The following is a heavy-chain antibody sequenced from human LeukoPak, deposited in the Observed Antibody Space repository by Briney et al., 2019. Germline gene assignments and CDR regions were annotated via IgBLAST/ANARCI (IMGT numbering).Heavy chain of an antibody. CDR2: IRSKAYGGTT. CDR1: GFTFGDYA. Sequence: PGGSLRLSCTASGFTFGDYAMSWVRQAPGKGLEWVGVIRSKAYGGTTEYAASVKGTFTISRDDSKSIAYLQMNSLKTEDTAVYYCTRAARGGPKAYYFDYWGQGTLVTVSS. CDR3: TRAARGGPKAYYFDY. V-gene: IGHV3-49*04. J-gene: IGHJ4*02.